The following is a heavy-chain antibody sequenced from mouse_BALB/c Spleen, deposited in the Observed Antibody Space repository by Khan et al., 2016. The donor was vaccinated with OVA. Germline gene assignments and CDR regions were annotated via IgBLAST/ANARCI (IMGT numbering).Heavy chain of an antibody. CDR2: VNPNTDNI. CDR1: GYSFTLYY. J-gene: IGHJ3*01. Sequence: EVQLQQSGPDLVKPGASVKISCKASGYSFTLYYMSWVKQSHGKSLEWIGSVNPNTDNINYNQEFKGKAILTVDKSSNTAYMELRSLTSEGSAVCFCAGWYDVLASWGQGTLVTVSA. CDR3: AGWYDVLAS. V-gene: IGHV1-26*01. D-gene: IGHD2-14*01.